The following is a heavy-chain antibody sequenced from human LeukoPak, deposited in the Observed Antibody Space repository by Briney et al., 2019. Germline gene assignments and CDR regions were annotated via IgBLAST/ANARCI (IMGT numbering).Heavy chain of an antibody. V-gene: IGHV1-8*02. CDR1: KYTFTSYD. CDR2: MNPKTGDT. D-gene: IGHD2-21*02. Sequence: ASVKVSCKASKYTFTSYDINWVRQAPGQGLEWMGWMNPKTGDTDYAQKFQGRVTMTRDTSITTAYMELSSLRSDDTAVYYCARTPRGGDIHFWGRGTGVSVS. J-gene: IGHJ4*02. CDR3: ARTPRGGDIHF.